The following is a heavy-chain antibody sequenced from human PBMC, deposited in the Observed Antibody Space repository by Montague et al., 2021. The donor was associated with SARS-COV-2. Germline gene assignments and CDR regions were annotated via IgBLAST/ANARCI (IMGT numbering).Heavy chain of an antibody. D-gene: IGHD3-10*01. CDR2: IRSDGTST. V-gene: IGHV3-74*01. Sequence: SLRLSCAASGFTFSSYWMHWVRQVPGRGLVWVSLIRSDGTSTHYAASVKGRFPISRDNAKNTLSLEMTNLRVDDTAIYYCARPLWLGDSDYYFEVWGQGTLVSVSS. CDR1: GFTFSSYW. CDR3: ARPLWLGDSDYYFEV. J-gene: IGHJ4*03.